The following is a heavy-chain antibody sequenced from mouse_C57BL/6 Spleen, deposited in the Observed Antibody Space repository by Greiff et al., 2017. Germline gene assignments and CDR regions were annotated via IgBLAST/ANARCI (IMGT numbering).Heavy chain of an antibody. CDR3: ARRGNYYGSVDY. D-gene: IGHD1-1*01. J-gene: IGHJ2*01. V-gene: IGHV1-61*01. Sequence: QVQLKQPGAELVRPGSSVKLSCKASGYTFTSYWMDWVKQRPGQGLEWIGNIYPSDSETHYNQKFKDKATLTVDKSSSTAYMQLSSLTSEDSAVYYCARRGNYYGSVDYWGQGTTLTVSS. CDR1: GYTFTSYW. CDR2: IYPSDSET.